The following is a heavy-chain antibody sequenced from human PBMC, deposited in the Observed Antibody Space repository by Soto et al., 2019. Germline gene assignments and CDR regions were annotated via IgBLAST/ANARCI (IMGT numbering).Heavy chain of an antibody. Sequence: EVQLLESGGGLVQPGGSLRLSCAASGFTFSSYAMSWVRQAPGKGLEWVSAISGSGGSTYYADSVKGRFTISRDNSKNTLYLQMNSLRAEDTSVYYCAKGTYDFWSGYYDPWGQGTLVTVSS. V-gene: IGHV3-23*01. D-gene: IGHD3-3*01. CDR1: GFTFSSYA. J-gene: IGHJ5*02. CDR2: ISGSGGST. CDR3: AKGTYDFWSGYYDP.